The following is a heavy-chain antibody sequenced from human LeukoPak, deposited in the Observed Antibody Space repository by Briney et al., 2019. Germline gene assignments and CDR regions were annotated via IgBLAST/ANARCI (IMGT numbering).Heavy chain of an antibody. Sequence: GGSLRLSCAASGFTFSSYAMHWVRQAPGKGLEWVAVIRHDGSNKYYADSVKGRFTISRDNAKNSLYLQMNSLRAEDTAVYYCATYSSAFSYWGQGTLVTVSS. CDR2: IRHDGSNK. CDR1: GFTFSSYA. CDR3: ATYSSAFSY. D-gene: IGHD6-19*01. J-gene: IGHJ4*02. V-gene: IGHV3-33*03.